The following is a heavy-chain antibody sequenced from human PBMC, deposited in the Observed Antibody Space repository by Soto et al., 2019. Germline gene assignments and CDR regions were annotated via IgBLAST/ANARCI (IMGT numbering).Heavy chain of an antibody. V-gene: IGHV1-2*04. Sequence: GASVKVSCNASGYTFTGYYMRWVRQAPGQGLEWMGWINPNSGGTNYAQKFQGWVTMTRDTSISTAYMELSRLRSDDTAVYYCARDVARLELRRCYYGMDVWGQGTTVTVSS. CDR2: INPNSGGT. CDR1: GYTFTGYY. J-gene: IGHJ6*02. CDR3: ARDVARLELRRCYYGMDV. D-gene: IGHD1-7*01.